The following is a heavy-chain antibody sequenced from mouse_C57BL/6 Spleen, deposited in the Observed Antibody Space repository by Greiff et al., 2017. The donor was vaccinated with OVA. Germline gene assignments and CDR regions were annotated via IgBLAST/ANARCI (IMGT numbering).Heavy chain of an antibody. V-gene: IGHV5-6*01. CDR3: AYYGSSYDWYFDV. Sequence: EVQVVESGGDLVKPGGSLKLSCAASGFTFSSYGMSWVRQTPDKRLEWVATISSGGSYTYYPDRVQGRFPFSIYHAKNTLYLQMSRLKSEDTAMYYCAYYGSSYDWYFDVWGTGTTVTVSS. CDR1: GFTFSSYG. D-gene: IGHD1-1*01. CDR2: ISSGGSYT. J-gene: IGHJ1*03.